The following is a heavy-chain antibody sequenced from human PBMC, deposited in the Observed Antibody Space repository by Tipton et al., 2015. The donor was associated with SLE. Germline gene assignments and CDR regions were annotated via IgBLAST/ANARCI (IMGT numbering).Heavy chain of an antibody. V-gene: IGHV4-61*02. CDR2: VYATGST. CDR3: ARAGGGDSNWFDP. Sequence: TLSLTCTVSGDSFSSTTYYWSWIRQPAGKGLEWIGRVYATGSTTYNPSLESRLTISVDTSNNQFSLRLNSATAADTAVYYCARAGGGDSNWFDPWGQGTLVTVSS. CDR1: GDSFSSTTYY. J-gene: IGHJ5*02. D-gene: IGHD2-21*01.